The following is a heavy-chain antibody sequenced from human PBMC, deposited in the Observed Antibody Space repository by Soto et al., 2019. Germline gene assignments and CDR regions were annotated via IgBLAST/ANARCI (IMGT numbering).Heavy chain of an antibody. Sequence: ASVKVSCKASGYTFTSYAMHWVRQAPGQRLEWMGWINAGNGNTKYSQKFQGRVTITRDTSASTAYMELSSLRSEDTAVYYCARAQEQLWISWFDPWGQGNPVTVSS. CDR1: GYTFTSYA. J-gene: IGHJ5*02. CDR2: INAGNGNT. D-gene: IGHD5-18*01. CDR3: ARAQEQLWISWFDP. V-gene: IGHV1-3*01.